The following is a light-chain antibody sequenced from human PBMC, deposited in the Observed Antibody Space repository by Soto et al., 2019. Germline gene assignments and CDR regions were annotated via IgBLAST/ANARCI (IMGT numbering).Light chain of an antibody. CDR2: ATS. J-gene: IGKJ4*01. CDR3: QQYNHWPRMLS. Sequence: IVLTHSPDTLHVSPGERATLSCRASQRLSSHVAWYQQRPRQAPRLLIYATSSRASDVPARFSGSGSGTEFTLTIASLQSEDFAFYYCQQYNHWPRMLSFGGGTKVELK. CDR1: QRLSSH. V-gene: IGKV3-15*01.